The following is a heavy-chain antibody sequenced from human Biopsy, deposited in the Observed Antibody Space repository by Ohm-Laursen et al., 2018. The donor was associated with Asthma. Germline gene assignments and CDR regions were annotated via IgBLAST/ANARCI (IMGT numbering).Heavy chain of an antibody. CDR3: ARTYYDFLTGQVKDVFGV. D-gene: IGHD3-9*01. CDR2: VNTGNGDT. V-gene: IGHV1-3*04. Sequence: GASVKVPCKPSGYNFISFAIHWVRQAPGQRLEWMGWVNTGNGDTKYSQKFQGRVTITRDTSASTAYMELRSLRSEDTATYYCARTYYDFLTGQVKDVFGVWGQGTMVTVSS. CDR1: GYNFISFA. J-gene: IGHJ3*01.